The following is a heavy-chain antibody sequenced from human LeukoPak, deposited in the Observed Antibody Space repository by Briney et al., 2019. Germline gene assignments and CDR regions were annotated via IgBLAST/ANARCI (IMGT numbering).Heavy chain of an antibody. J-gene: IGHJ3*02. V-gene: IGHV4-39*01. CDR2: IYYSGST. CDR1: GGSISSSSYY. CDR3: ASTPLNWLQPFGAFDI. Sequence: PSETLSLTCTVSGGSISSSSYYWGWIRQPPGKGLEWIGSIYYSGSTYYNPSLKSRVTISVDTSKNQFSLKLSSVTAADTAVYYCASTPLNWLQPFGAFDIWGQGTMVTVSS. D-gene: IGHD5-24*01.